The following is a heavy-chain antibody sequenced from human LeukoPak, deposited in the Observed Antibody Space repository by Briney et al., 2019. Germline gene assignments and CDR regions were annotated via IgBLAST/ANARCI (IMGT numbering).Heavy chain of an antibody. CDR1: GYTFTGYY. J-gene: IGHJ4*02. CDR2: INPNSGGT. Sequence: ASVKVSCKASGYTFTGYYMHWARQAPGQGLEWMGWINPNSGGTNYAQKFQGRVTMTRDTSISTAYMELSRLRSDDTAVYYCARDRGFAVVVAATFTFDYWGQGTLVTVSS. V-gene: IGHV1-2*02. CDR3: ARDRGFAVVVAATFTFDY. D-gene: IGHD2-15*01.